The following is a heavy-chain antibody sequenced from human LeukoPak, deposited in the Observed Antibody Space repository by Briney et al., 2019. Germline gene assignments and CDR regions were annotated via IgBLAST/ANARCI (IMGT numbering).Heavy chain of an antibody. J-gene: IGHJ4*02. CDR3: ARHQSFYDSSGPFDY. Sequence: SETLSLTCTVSGGSISSYYWSWTRQPPGKKLEWIGYIYYSGSTSYNPSLKSRVTISVDTSKNQFSLKLSSVTAADTAVYYCARHQSFYDSSGPFDYWGQGSLVTVSS. D-gene: IGHD3-22*01. CDR1: GGSISSYY. V-gene: IGHV4-59*08. CDR2: IYYSGST.